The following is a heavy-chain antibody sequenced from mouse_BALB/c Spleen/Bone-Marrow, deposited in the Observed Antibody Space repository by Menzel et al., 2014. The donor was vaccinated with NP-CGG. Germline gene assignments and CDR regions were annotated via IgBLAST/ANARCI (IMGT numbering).Heavy chain of an antibody. CDR2: IDPYSGGT. J-gene: IGHJ4*01. V-gene: IGHV1S135*01. Sequence: VQLQQSGPELVKPGASVKVSCKASGYAFTRYNMYWVKQSHGKSLEWIGYIDPYSGGTNYNQKYKGKATLTVDKSSSTAYMHLNSLTSEDSAVYYCARELSRAMDYWGQGTSVTVSS. D-gene: IGHD2-12*01. CDR3: ARELSRAMDY. CDR1: GYAFTRYN.